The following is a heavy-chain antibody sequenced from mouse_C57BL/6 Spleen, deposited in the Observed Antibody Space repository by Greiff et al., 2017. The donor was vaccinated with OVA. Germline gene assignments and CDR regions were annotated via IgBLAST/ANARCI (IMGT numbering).Heavy chain of an antibody. CDR2: IRNKANTHAT. J-gene: IGHJ1*03. Sequence: EVKLLESCGCLAQSGGPMKLCRAASRFSFRDSWIDWASQSPEKGLEWVAEIRNKANTHATYDAESVKGKFTISRYDSKSSVYLQMNSLRAEDTGIYYCMRDSGVWGTGATVTVSS. V-gene: IGHV6-6*01. CDR1: RFSFRDSW. CDR3: MRDSGV.